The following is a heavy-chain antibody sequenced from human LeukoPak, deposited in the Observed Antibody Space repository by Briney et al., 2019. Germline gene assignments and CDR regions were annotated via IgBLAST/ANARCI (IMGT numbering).Heavy chain of an antibody. CDR2: ISGSGGST. Sequence: PGGSLRLSCAASGFTFSSYGMSWVRQAPGKGLEWVSAISGSGGSTYYADSVKGRFTISRDNSKNTLYLQMNSLRAEDTAVYYCAKDPWRYYYDSRGYYYGGDDAFDIWGQGTMVTVSS. CDR1: GFTFSSYG. D-gene: IGHD3-22*01. J-gene: IGHJ3*02. V-gene: IGHV3-23*01. CDR3: AKDPWRYYYDSRGYYYGGDDAFDI.